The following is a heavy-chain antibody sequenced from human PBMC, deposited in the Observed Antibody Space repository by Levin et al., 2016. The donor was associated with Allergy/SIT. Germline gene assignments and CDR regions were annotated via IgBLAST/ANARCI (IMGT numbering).Heavy chain of an antibody. CDR1: GFTFSSYG. J-gene: IGHJ1*01. CDR3: AKKGEG. V-gene: IGHV3-30*18. Sequence: GESLKISCAASGFTFSSYGMHWVRQAPGKGLEWVAVISYDGSNKYYADSVKGRFTISRDNSKNTLYLQMNSLRAEDTAVYYCAKKGEGWGQGTLVTVSS. CDR2: ISYDGSNK. D-gene: IGHD3-10*01.